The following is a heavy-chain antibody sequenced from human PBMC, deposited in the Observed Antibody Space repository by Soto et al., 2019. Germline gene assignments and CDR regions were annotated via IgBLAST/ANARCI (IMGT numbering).Heavy chain of an antibody. J-gene: IGHJ4*02. CDR2: IKRSRSKI. V-gene: IGHV3-7*02. CDR1: GFTFNKYW. CDR3: ASQSSEWLLFAS. D-gene: IGHD5-12*01. Sequence: GGSLRLSCAASGFTFNKYWMSWVRQAPGKGLEWVSNIKRSRSKICYVDSVKGRFTISRDNAKNSLYLQMNSLRAEDTAVYYCASQSSEWLLFASWGQGTLVTVSS.